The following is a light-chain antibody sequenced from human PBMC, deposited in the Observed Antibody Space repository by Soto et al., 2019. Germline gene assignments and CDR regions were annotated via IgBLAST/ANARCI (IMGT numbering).Light chain of an antibody. J-gene: IGKJ2*01. Sequence: DIQMTQSPSSLSASVGDRVTITCQASQDMSNYLNWYQQKPGKAPKLLIYDASNLETGVPSRFSGSGSGTDFTFTISSLQPEDIATYYCQQYDNLPPYTFGQGTKLEI. CDR1: QDMSNY. CDR2: DAS. V-gene: IGKV1-33*01. CDR3: QQYDNLPPYT.